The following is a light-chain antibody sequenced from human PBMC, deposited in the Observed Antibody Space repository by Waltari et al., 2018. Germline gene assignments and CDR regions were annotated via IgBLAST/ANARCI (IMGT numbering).Light chain of an antibody. Sequence: DIVMTQSPEFLAVSLGERANINCKSSQSVLYNSNDKNYLACYQQKPGQPPKLLIYWASTRQSGVPDRFSGSGSGTDFTLTINSLQAEDVAVYYGQQYYSRRTFGRGTRVEIK. CDR3: QQYYSRRT. V-gene: IGKV4-1*01. CDR2: WAS. J-gene: IGKJ1*01. CDR1: QSVLYNSNDKNY.